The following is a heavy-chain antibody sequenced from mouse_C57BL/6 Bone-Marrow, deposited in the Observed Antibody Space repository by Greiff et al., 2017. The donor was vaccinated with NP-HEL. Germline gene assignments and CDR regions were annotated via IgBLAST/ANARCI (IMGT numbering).Heavy chain of an antibody. CDR1: GFSLTSYG. V-gene: IGHV2-2*01. CDR3: ASHYYGSSYVLYMDY. D-gene: IGHD1-1*01. Sequence: VQLVESGPGLVQPSQSLSITCTVSGFSLTSYGVHWVRQSPGKGLEWLGVIWSGGSTDYNAAFISRLSISKDNSKSQVFFKMNSLQADDTAIYYCASHYYGSSYVLYMDYWGQGASVTVSS. J-gene: IGHJ4*01. CDR2: IWSGGST.